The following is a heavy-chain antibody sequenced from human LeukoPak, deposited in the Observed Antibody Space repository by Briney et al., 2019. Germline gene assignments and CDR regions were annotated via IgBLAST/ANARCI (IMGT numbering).Heavy chain of an antibody. CDR2: ISWNSGSI. V-gene: IGHV3-9*01. Sequence: GRSLRLSCAASGFTFDDYAMHWVRQAPGKGLEWVSGISWNSGSIGYADSVKGRFTISRDNAKNSLYLQMNSLRAEDTALYYCAKDIAYYYGSGKFDYWGQGTLVTVS. CDR3: AKDIAYYYGSGKFDY. D-gene: IGHD3-10*01. J-gene: IGHJ4*02. CDR1: GFTFDDYA.